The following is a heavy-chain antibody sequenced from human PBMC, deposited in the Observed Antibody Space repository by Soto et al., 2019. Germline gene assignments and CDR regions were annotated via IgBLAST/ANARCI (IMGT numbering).Heavy chain of an antibody. CDR3: ARNPGAVDTAIFFDP. D-gene: IGHD5-18*01. CDR1: GGSISSYY. V-gene: IGHV4-59*01. Sequence: SETLSLTCTVSGGSISSYYWSWIRQPPGKGLEWIGYIYYSGSTNYNPSLKSRVTISVDTSKNQFSLKLSSVTAADTAVYYCARNPGAVDTAIFFDPWGQGTLVTVSS. J-gene: IGHJ5*02. CDR2: IYYSGST.